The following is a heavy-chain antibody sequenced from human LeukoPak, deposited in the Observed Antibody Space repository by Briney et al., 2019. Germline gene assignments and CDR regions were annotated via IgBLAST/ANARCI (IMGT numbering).Heavy chain of an antibody. D-gene: IGHD3-10*01. CDR1: GFSFNSFA. CDR3: ARGGLLWFGELLYFDY. J-gene: IGHJ4*02. Sequence: GGSLRLSCAASGFSFNSFAMSWVRQAPGKGLEWVSSISADGGSTGYADSVKGRFIISRDKSKKTLYLDMNGLRVEDTAVYYCARGGLLWFGELLYFDYWGQGTLVTVSS. CDR2: ISADGGST. V-gene: IGHV3-23*01.